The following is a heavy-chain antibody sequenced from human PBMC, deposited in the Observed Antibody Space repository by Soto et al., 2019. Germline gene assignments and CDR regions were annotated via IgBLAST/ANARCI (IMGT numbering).Heavy chain of an antibody. Sequence: GGSLRLSCTASGFTFSRYAMSWVRQAPGKGLEWVSTISDSGSTYYAESVEGRLTISRDNSKHTLYLQMNSLRAEDTAVYYCAKGGLGDCSTTSCFFHFDSWGLGALVTVSS. D-gene: IGHD2-2*01. J-gene: IGHJ4*02. CDR3: AKGGLGDCSTTSCFFHFDS. CDR2: ISDSGST. CDR1: GFTFSRYA. V-gene: IGHV3-23*01.